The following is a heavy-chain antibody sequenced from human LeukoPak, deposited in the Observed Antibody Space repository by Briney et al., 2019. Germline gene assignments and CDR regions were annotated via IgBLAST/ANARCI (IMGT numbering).Heavy chain of an antibody. J-gene: IGHJ3*02. CDR2: INHSGST. CDR3: AREVDYCSSTSCYKKYDAFDI. Sequence: ASETLSLTCAVYGGSFSGYYWSWIRQPPGKGLEWIGEINHSGSTNYDPYLKSRVTISVDTYKNQFSLKLSSVTAADTAVYYCAREVDYCSSTSCYKKYDAFDIWGQGTMVTVSS. D-gene: IGHD2-2*02. V-gene: IGHV4-34*01. CDR1: GGSFSGYY.